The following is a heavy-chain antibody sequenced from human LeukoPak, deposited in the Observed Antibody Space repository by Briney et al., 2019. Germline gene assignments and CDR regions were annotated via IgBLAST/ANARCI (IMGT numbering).Heavy chain of an antibody. D-gene: IGHD6-13*01. CDR3: ARQPGIAAAGTGGDFDY. J-gene: IGHJ4*02. Sequence: ASVKVSCKASGYTFTSYYMHWVRQAPGQGLEWMGWINPNSGGTNYAQKFQGRVTMTRDTSISTAYMELSRLRSDDTAVYYCARQPGIAAAGTGGDFDYWGQGTLVTVSS. CDR2: INPNSGGT. V-gene: IGHV1-2*02. CDR1: GYTFTSYY.